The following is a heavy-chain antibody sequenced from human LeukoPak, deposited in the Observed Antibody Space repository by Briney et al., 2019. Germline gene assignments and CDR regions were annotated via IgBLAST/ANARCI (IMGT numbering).Heavy chain of an antibody. Sequence: GGSLRLSCAGSGFSFSFPFNYDAMSWVRQAPGNGLEWVSAISGSGGSTYYADSVKGRFTISRDNSKNTLYLQMNSLRAEDTAVYYCAKASDFWSGYQEGIDYWGQGTLVTVSS. V-gene: IGHV3-23*01. CDR3: AKASDFWSGYQEGIDY. CDR1: GFSFSFPFNYDA. CDR2: ISGSGGST. D-gene: IGHD3-3*01. J-gene: IGHJ4*02.